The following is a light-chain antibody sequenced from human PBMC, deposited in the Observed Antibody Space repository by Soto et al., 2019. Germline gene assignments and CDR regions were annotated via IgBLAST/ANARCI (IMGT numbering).Light chain of an antibody. CDR3: QQYNSHSGT. J-gene: IGKJ1*01. V-gene: IGKV1-5*03. CDR2: KAS. CDR1: QSISLW. Sequence: DIQMTQSPSTLSASVGDRVTITCRASQSISLWLAWYQQKPGRAPKLLIYKASSLESGVPSRFRGSGSGTEFTLTISSLQRDDVATYYWQQYNSHSGTVGQGTKVDIK.